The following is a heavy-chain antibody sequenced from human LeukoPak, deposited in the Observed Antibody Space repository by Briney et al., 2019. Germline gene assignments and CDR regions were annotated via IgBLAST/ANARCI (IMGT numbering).Heavy chain of an antibody. J-gene: IGHJ4*02. CDR2: ISSSSSYI. D-gene: IGHD6-19*01. V-gene: IGHV3-21*01. Sequence: GGSLRLSCAASGFTFSSYAMSWVRQAPGKGLEWVSSISSSSSYIYYADSVKGRFTISRDNAKNSLYLQMNSLRAEDTAVYYCARDSSGRPQFDYWGQGTLVTVSS. CDR1: GFTFSSYA. CDR3: ARDSSGRPQFDY.